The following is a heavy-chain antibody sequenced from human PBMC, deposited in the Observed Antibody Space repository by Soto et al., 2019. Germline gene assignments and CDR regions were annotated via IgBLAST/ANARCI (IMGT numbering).Heavy chain of an antibody. D-gene: IGHD1-1*01. CDR2: INPGSGVT. V-gene: IGHV1-2*02. Sequence: ASLKRSCKAAGYCFTKYHMHWVRQAPGQGLEWMGWINPGSGVTNQAQKFQGRGTMTRDTSITTTYMELNSLTSDDTAVYYCTRVAVHKNARFDTWGQGALVTVSS. J-gene: IGHJ4*02. CDR3: TRVAVHKNARFDT. CDR1: GYCFTKYH.